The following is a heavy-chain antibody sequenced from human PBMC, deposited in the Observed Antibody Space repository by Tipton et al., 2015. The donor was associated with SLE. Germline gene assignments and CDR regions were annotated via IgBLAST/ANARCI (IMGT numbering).Heavy chain of an antibody. V-gene: IGHV1-46*02. CDR2: INPGGGST. CDR3: ARVLQSGDAFDI. CDR1: GYTFNSYY. D-gene: IGHD4-11*01. Sequence: QSGAEVKKPGASVKVSCKASGYTFNSYYIHWVRQAPGQGLEWMGIINPGGGSTTYSQKFQGRVTMNRDTSTSTVYMELSSLGPEDTAVYYCARVLQSGDAFDIWGQGTMVTVSS. J-gene: IGHJ3*02.